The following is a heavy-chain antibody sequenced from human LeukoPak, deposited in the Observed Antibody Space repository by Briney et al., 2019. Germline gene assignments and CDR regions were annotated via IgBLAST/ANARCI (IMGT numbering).Heavy chain of an antibody. D-gene: IGHD3-9*01. CDR2: IYYSGST. V-gene: IGHV4-59*01. Sequence: SETLSLTCTVSGGSISSYYWSWIRQPPGEGLEWIGYIYYSGSTNYDPSLKSRVTISVDTSKNQFSLKLSSVTAADTAVYYCARVDILTGYYLDYWGQGTLVTVSS. J-gene: IGHJ4*02. CDR3: ARVDILTGYYLDY. CDR1: GGSISSYY.